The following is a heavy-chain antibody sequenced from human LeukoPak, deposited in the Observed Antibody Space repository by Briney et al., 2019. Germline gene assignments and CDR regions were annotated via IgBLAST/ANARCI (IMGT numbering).Heavy chain of an antibody. CDR1: GFIFSNYG. CDR3: VKEGQWEELRPHFDY. V-gene: IGHV3-30*02. Sequence: GGSLRLSCAPSGFIFSNYGMHWVRQAPGKGLEWVAFIRFDGSNKYYADSVKGRFTISRDSSKNTLYLEMNSLRAEDTAVYYCVKEGQWEELRPHFDYWGQGALVTVSS. J-gene: IGHJ4*02. D-gene: IGHD1-26*01. CDR2: IRFDGSNK.